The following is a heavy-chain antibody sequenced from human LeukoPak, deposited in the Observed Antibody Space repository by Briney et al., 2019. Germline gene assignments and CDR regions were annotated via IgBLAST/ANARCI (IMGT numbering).Heavy chain of an antibody. CDR2: ISSSGSTI. J-gene: IGHJ4*02. V-gene: IGHV3-48*03. Sequence: GGSLRLSCAASGFTFSSYEMNWVRQAPGKGLEWVSYISSSGSTIYYADSVKGRFTISRDNAKNSLYLQMNSLRAEDTAAYYCARDRYGSGSYLIFDYWSQGTLVTVSS. CDR3: ARDRYGSGSYLIFDY. CDR1: GFTFSSYE. D-gene: IGHD3-10*01.